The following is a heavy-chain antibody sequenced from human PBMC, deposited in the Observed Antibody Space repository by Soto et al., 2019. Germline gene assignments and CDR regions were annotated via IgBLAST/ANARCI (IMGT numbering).Heavy chain of an antibody. J-gene: IGHJ6*02. CDR3: ARIGAAAGTDYYYYGMDV. CDR2: IDWDDDK. Sequence: SGPTLVNPTHTRTLTCTFAGFSLSTSGMCVSWIRQPPGKALEWLALIDWDDDKYYSTSLKTRLTISKDTSKNQVVLTMTNMDPVDTATYYCARIGAAAGTDYYYYGMDVWGQGTTVTVSS. V-gene: IGHV2-70*01. CDR1: GFSLSTSGMC. D-gene: IGHD6-13*01.